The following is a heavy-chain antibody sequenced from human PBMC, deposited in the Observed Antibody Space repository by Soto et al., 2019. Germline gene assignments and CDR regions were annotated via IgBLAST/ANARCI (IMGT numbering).Heavy chain of an antibody. D-gene: IGHD3-22*01. V-gene: IGHV1-46*01. Sequence: QVQLVQSGAEVKKPGASVKVSCKASGYTFTSYYMHWVRQAPGQGLEWMGIINPSGGSTSYAQKFQDRVTMTRDTPTSTVYMELSSLRSEDTAVYYCARGGYYYDSSGYYYDYWGQGTLVTVSS. CDR3: ARGGYYYDSSGYYYDY. CDR2: INPSGGST. CDR1: GYTFTSYY. J-gene: IGHJ4*02.